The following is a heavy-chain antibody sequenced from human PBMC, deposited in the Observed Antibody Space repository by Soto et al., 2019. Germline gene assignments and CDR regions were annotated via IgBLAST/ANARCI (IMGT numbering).Heavy chain of an antibody. CDR3: ARFRIATNNYKWFDP. D-gene: IGHD2-21*01. CDR1: GGSINNYY. Sequence: PSETLSLTCSVTGGSINNYYWSWVRQSAGKGLEWIGRVFTTGTTDYNPSLKGRVTISVDTSKNQFSLSLRSVTAADTAIYYCARFRIATNNYKWFDPWGQGTLVTVSS. V-gene: IGHV4-4*07. CDR2: VFTTGTT. J-gene: IGHJ5*02.